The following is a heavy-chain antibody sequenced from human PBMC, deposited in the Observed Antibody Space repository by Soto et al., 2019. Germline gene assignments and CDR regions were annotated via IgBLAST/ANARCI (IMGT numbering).Heavy chain of an antibody. CDR3: ARDGRGYCSGGSCYTGGEFDI. CDR1: GFTFSSYA. D-gene: IGHD2-15*01. Sequence: EVQLVESGGGLVQPGGSLRLSCAASGFTFSSYAMNWVRQAPGKGLDWVSYISSSGSTIYYADSVKGRFTSSRDNAKNSLYLQMNSLRDEDTAVYYCARDGRGYCSGGSCYTGGEFDIWGQGPMVTVSS. CDR2: ISSSGSTI. J-gene: IGHJ3*02. V-gene: IGHV3-48*03.